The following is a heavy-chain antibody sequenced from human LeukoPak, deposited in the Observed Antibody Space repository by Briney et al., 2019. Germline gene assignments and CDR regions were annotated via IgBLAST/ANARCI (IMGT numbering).Heavy chain of an antibody. CDR3: ARERENTGALDL. Sequence: PGGSLRLSCAASGFTLSRSYWMSWVRQAPGKGLGWVANIKEDGSEKYYVDSVTGRFTISGDNAKNSLHLQMNSLRAEDTAMYYCARERENTGALDLWGQGTMVTVSS. J-gene: IGHJ3*01. CDR1: GFTLSRSYW. D-gene: IGHD4-17*01. CDR2: IKEDGSEK. V-gene: IGHV3-7*05.